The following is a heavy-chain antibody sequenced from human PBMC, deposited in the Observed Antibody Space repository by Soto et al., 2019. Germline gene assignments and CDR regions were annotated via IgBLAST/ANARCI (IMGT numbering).Heavy chain of an antibody. D-gene: IGHD6-6*01. J-gene: IGHJ4*02. Sequence: GGSLRLSCAASGFTFDDYAMHWVRQAPGKGLEWVSGISWNSGSIGYADSVKGRFTISRDNAKNSLFLQMNSLRAEDTALYYCAKDIRHSSSSGGLDYWGQGTLVTVSS. V-gene: IGHV3-9*01. CDR2: ISWNSGSI. CDR3: AKDIRHSSSSGGLDY. CDR1: GFTFDDYA.